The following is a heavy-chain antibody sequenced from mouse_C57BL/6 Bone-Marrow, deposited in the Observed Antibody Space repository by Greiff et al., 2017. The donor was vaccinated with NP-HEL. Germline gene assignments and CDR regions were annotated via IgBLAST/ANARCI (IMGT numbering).Heavy chain of an antibody. J-gene: IGHJ3*01. Sequence: EVQRVESGPELVKPGASVKKSCKASGYSFTDYNMNWVKQSNGKSLEWIGVINPNYGTTSYNQKFKGKATLTVDQSSSTAYMQLNSLTSEDSAVYYGARGGYGKGAWFAYWGQGTLVTVSA. CDR1: GYSFTDYN. CDR3: ARGGYGKGAWFAY. V-gene: IGHV1-39*01. CDR2: INPNYGTT. D-gene: IGHD2-1*01.